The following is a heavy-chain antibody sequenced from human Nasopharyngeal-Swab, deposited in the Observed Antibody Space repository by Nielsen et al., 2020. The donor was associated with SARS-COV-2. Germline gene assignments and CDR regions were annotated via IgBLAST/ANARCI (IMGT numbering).Heavy chain of an antibody. Sequence: GSLRLSCEASGFTFGSYAMSWVRQAPGKGLEWVSEISGSGGSTYYAESVKGRFTISRDNSKNTLYLQMSSLRAEDTAIYYCAKDLGVESPLWFDYWGQGTLLTVSS. J-gene: IGHJ4*02. CDR3: AKDLGVESPLWFDY. CDR2: ISGSGGST. CDR1: GFTFGSYA. D-gene: IGHD4-23*01. V-gene: IGHV3-23*01.